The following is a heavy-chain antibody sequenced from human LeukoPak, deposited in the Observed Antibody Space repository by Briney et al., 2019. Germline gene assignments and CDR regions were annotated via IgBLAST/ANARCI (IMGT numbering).Heavy chain of an antibody. J-gene: IGHJ4*02. CDR3: ASRFY. CDR1: GLTFSNYS. CDR2: IKRNSNTI. Sequence: GGSLRLSCTASGLTFSNYSMNWVRQAPGKGLEWLSYIKRNSNTIYYADSVKGRFFISRDNAEKSLYLQMNSLRVEDTGVYFCASRFYWGQGALVTVS. V-gene: IGHV3-48*04.